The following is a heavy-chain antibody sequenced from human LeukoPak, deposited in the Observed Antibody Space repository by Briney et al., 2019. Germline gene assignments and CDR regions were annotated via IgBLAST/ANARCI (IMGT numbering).Heavy chain of an antibody. J-gene: IGHJ4*02. V-gene: IGHV4-61*02. CDR3: ARNPIVGATTHFDY. D-gene: IGHD1-26*01. Sequence: PSETLSLTCTVSGGSISSGGYYWSWIRQPAGKGLEWIGRIYTSGSTNYNPSLKSRVTISVDTSKNQFSLKLSSVTAADTAVYYCARNPIVGATTHFDYWGQGTLVTVSS. CDR1: GGSISSGGYY. CDR2: IYTSGST.